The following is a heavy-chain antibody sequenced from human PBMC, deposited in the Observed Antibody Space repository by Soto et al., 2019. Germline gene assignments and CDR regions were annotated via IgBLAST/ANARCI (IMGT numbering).Heavy chain of an antibody. D-gene: IGHD3-16*01. CDR3: ARDHGGWNAFDI. Sequence: GGSLRLSCAASGLTVSSNYMSWVRQAPGKGLEWVSVIYSGGSTYYADSVKGRFTISRDNSKKTLYLQMNSQRAEDTAVYYCARDHGGWNAFDIWDQGTMVTVS. CDR2: IYSGGST. J-gene: IGHJ3*02. V-gene: IGHV3-66*01. CDR1: GLTVSSNY.